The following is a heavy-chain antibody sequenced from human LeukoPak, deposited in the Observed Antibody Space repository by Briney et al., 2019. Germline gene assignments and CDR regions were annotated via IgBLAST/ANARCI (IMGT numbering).Heavy chain of an antibody. J-gene: IGHJ5*02. V-gene: IGHV3-23*01. D-gene: IGHD3-22*01. CDR3: AKAVYRDYYDSSGYPTDNWFDP. CDR1: GFTFSSYA. Sequence: GGSLRLXCAASGFTFSSYAMSWVRQAPGKGLEWVSAISGSGGSTYYADSVKGRFTISRDNSKNTLYLQMNSLRAEDTAVYYCAKAVYRDYYDSSGYPTDNWFDPWGQGTLVTVSS. CDR2: ISGSGGST.